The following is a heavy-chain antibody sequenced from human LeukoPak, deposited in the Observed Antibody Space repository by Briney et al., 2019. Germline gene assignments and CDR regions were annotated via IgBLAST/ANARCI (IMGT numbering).Heavy chain of an antibody. Sequence: ASVKVSCMVSGYIFTDYYMHWVQQAPGKGLEWMGLVDPEDGETIYAEKFQGRVTITADTSTDTAYMELSSLRSEDTAVYYCALTNLPGAFDIWGQGTMVTVSS. J-gene: IGHJ3*02. CDR1: GYIFTDYY. CDR3: ALTNLPGAFDI. V-gene: IGHV1-69-2*01. CDR2: VDPEDGET. D-gene: IGHD2-8*01.